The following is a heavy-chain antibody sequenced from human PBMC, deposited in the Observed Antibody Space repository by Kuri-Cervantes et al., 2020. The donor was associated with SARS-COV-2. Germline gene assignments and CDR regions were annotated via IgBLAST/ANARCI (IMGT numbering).Heavy chain of an antibody. J-gene: IGHJ4*02. CDR1: GFTFSDYY. D-gene: IGHD2-2*01. CDR3: ARRYCSSTSCYGDY. CDR2: ISSSSSYT. V-gene: IGHV3-11*03. Sequence: GESLKISCAASGFTFSDYYMSWIRQAPGKGLEWVSYISSSSSYTNYADSVKGLFTISRDNAKNSLYLQMNSLRAEDTAVYYCARRYCSSTSCYGDYWGQGTLVTGSS.